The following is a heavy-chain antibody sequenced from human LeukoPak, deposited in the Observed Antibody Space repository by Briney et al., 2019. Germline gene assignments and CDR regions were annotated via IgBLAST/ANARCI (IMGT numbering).Heavy chain of an antibody. CDR2: MYFGERT. CDR3: ARIPGDRPDD. V-gene: IGHV4-59*01. CDR1: GASMTSYN. D-gene: IGHD7-27*01. Sequence: SSETLSLTCTVSGASMTSYNWTWLRQPPGKGLEWVGYMYFGERTNYNPSRKSRDTISIDTSKKQFSLNLKSVTAADTAVYYCARIPGDRPDDWGQGTLVTVS. J-gene: IGHJ4*02.